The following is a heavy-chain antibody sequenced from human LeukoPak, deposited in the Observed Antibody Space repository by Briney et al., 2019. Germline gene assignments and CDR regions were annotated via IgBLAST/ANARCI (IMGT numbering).Heavy chain of an antibody. CDR2: ISSSGSTI. Sequence: GGSLRLSCAASGFTFSDYYMSWIRQAPGKGLEWVSYISSSGSTIHYADSVKGRFTISRDNAKNSLYLQMNSLRAEDTAVYYCARVVDYGDYEDAFDIWGQGTMVTVSS. V-gene: IGHV3-11*01. J-gene: IGHJ3*02. CDR3: ARVVDYGDYEDAFDI. D-gene: IGHD4-17*01. CDR1: GFTFSDYY.